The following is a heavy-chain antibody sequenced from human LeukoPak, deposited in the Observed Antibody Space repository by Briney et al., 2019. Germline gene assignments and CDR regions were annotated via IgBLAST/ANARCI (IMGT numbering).Heavy chain of an antibody. CDR1: GFTFSDYY. J-gene: IGHJ4*02. D-gene: IGHD6-19*01. V-gene: IGHV3-30*03. Sequence: GGSLRLSCAASGFTFSDYYMSWIRQAPGKGLEWVAVISYDGSNKYYADSVKGRFTISRDNSKNTLYLQMNSLRAEDTAVYYCARDRSSVAGYYLDYWGQGTLVTVSS. CDR3: ARDRSSVAGYYLDY. CDR2: ISYDGSNK.